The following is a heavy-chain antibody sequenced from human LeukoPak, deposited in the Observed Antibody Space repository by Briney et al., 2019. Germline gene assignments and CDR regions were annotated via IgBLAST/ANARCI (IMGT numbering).Heavy chain of an antibody. CDR2: INSDGSST. V-gene: IGHV3-74*01. CDR1: GFTFSSYW. CDR3: ARDAGDYDIDFDY. J-gene: IGHJ4*02. Sequence: GGSLRLSCVVSGFTFSSYWMHWVRQAPGKGLVWVSHINSDGSSTNYADSVKGRFTISRDNAKNTLYLQMNSLRAEDAAVYYCARDAGDYDIDFDYWGQGTLVTVSS. D-gene: IGHD3-9*01.